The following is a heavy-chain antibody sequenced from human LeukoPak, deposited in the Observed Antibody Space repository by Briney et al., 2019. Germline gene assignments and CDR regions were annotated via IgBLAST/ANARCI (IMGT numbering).Heavy chain of an antibody. CDR3: ASLGGRNYRAFDY. V-gene: IGHV3-74*01. D-gene: IGHD3-16*01. Sequence: GGSLRLSCAASGFTFSSYWMHWVRQAPGKGLVWVSRINSDGSSTNYPDSVKGRFTISRDNAKNTLYLQMNSLRVEDTAVYYCASLGGRNYRAFDYWGQGTLVTVSS. J-gene: IGHJ4*02. CDR2: INSDGSST. CDR1: GFTFSSYW.